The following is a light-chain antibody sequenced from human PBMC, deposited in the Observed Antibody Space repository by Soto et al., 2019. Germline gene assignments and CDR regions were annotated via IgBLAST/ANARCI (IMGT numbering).Light chain of an antibody. CDR1: SSDVGGYKY. CDR3: SSFTGSTPYV. CDR2: DVT. V-gene: IGLV2-14*01. J-gene: IGLJ1*01. Sequence: QSVLTQPASVSGSPGQSITISCTGTSSDVGGYKYVSWYQQYPGKAPKLMIYDVTTRPSGVSDRFYGSKSGNTASLTISGLQAEDEADYYCSSFTGSTPYVFGTGTQLTVL.